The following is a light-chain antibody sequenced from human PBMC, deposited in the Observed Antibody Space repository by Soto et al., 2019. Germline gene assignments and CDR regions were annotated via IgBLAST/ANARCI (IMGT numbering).Light chain of an antibody. CDR2: AAS. Sequence: DIQMTQSPSSLSASVGDRVTITCRASQGISNYLAWYQQKPGKVPKLLIYAASTLQSGVPSRFSGSGSGTDFTLTISSLQPEDVATSYCQKDNSAPPYTFGQGTKLEIK. V-gene: IGKV1-27*01. J-gene: IGKJ2*01. CDR1: QGISNY. CDR3: QKDNSAPPYT.